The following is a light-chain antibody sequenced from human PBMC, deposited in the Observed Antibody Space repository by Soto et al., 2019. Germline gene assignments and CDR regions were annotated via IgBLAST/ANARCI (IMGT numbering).Light chain of an antibody. CDR1: DSNIGSFT. J-gene: IGLJ1*01. CDR3: ASWDDSLSGFV. CDR2: TPY. V-gene: IGLV1-44*01. Sequence: QLVLTQPPSASGTPGQRVTISCSGGDSNIGSFTVHWFQQVPGTAPKPLIHTPYQRPSGVPDRFSGSKSGNSGSMAISGLKPEDGGDYSCASWDDSLSGFVFGTGTKVTVL.